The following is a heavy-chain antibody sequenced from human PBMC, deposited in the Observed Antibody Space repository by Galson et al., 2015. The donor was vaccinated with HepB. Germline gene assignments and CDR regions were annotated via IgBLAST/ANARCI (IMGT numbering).Heavy chain of an antibody. V-gene: IGHV3-48*03. CDR3: ARKEGAAPDYYYYGMDV. CDR2: ISSSGSTI. CDR1: GFTFSSYE. Sequence: SLRLSCAASGFTFSSYEMNWVRQAPGKGLEWVSYISSSGSTIYYADSVKGRFTISRDNAKNSLYLQMNSLRAEDTAVYYCARKEGAAPDYYYYGMDVWGQGTTVTVSS. J-gene: IGHJ6*02.